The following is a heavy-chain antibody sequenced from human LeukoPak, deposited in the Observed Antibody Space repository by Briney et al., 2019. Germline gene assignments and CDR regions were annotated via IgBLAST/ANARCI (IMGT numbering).Heavy chain of an antibody. CDR3: AREGTYSSSSNFDY. V-gene: IGHV3-66*01. Sequence: PGGSLRLSCAASGFTVSSNYMSWVRRAPGKGLEWVSVIYSGGSTYYADSVKGRFTISRDNSKNTLYLQMNSLRAEDTAVYYCAREGTYSSSSNFDYWGQGTLVTVSS. J-gene: IGHJ4*02. CDR1: GFTVSSNY. D-gene: IGHD6-13*01. CDR2: IYSGGST.